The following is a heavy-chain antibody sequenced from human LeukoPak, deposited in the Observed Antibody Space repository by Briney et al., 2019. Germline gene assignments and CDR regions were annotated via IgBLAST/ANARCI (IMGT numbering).Heavy chain of an antibody. CDR1: GFTFSSHW. Sequence: GGSLRLSCAASGFTFSSHWMHWVRQPPGKGLVWVSRIKSDGSTTNYADSVKGRFIISRDNAKNTLFLQMNSLRADDTAVYYCAKGKWELRADYFDYWGQGTLVTVSS. D-gene: IGHD1-26*01. J-gene: IGHJ4*02. V-gene: IGHV3-74*01. CDR2: IKSDGSTT. CDR3: AKGKWELRADYFDY.